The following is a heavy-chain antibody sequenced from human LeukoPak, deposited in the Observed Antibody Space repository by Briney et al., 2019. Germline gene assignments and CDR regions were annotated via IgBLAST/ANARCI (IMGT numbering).Heavy chain of an antibody. CDR1: GFTFSSYA. J-gene: IGHJ3*02. CDR2: IKQDGSEK. D-gene: IGHD7-27*01. CDR3: TSATTGGAFDI. V-gene: IGHV3-7*01. Sequence: GGSLRLSCAASGFTFSSYAMSWVRQAPGKGLEWVAKIKQDGSEKYYVDSVKGRFTISRDNAKNSLYLQMNSLRADDTAVYYCTSATTGGAFDIWGQGTMVTVSS.